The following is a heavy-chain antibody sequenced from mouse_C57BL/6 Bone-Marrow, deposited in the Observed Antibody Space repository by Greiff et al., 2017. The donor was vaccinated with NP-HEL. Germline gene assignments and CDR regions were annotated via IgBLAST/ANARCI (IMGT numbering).Heavy chain of an antibody. V-gene: IGHV1-55*01. Sequence: QVQLKQSGAELVKPGASVKMSCKASGYTFTSYWITWVKQRPGQGLEWIGDIYPGSGSTNYNEKFKSKATLTVDTSSSTAYMQLSSLTSEDSAVYYCARDYGNYVYAMDYWGQGTSVTVSS. CDR1: GYTFTSYW. D-gene: IGHD2-1*01. CDR3: ARDYGNYVYAMDY. J-gene: IGHJ4*01. CDR2: IYPGSGST.